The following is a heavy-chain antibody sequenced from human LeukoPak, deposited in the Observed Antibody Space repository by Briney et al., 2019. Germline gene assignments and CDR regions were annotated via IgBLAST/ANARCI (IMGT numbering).Heavy chain of an antibody. CDR1: GLSFGDYG. CDR2: ISGSGGST. J-gene: IGHJ4*02. Sequence: GGSLRLSCTVSGLSFGDYGMSWVRQAPGKGLEWVSAISGSGGSTYYADSVKGRFTISRDNSKNTLYLQMNSLRAEDTAVYYCAKDHGRDYYGSGRYDYWGQGTLVTVSS. D-gene: IGHD3-10*01. V-gene: IGHV3-23*01. CDR3: AKDHGRDYYGSGRYDY.